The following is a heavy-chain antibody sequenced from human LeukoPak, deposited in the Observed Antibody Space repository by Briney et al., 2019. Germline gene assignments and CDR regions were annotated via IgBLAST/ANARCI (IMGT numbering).Heavy chain of an antibody. J-gene: IGHJ4*02. CDR3: ARDQNIAGRPDY. CDR1: GYTFPDYD. CDR2: ISGYNGHT. V-gene: IGHV1-18*01. Sequence: ASVKVSCKASGYTFPDYDISWVRQAPGQGLEWVGWISGYNGHTNYAQKFQGRVTMTTDTSTSTVYMELRTLRSDDTAVYYCARDQNIAGRPDYWGQGTLVTVSS. D-gene: IGHD6-6*01.